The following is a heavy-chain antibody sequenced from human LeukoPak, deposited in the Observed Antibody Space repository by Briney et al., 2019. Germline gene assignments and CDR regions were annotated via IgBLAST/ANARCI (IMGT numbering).Heavy chain of an antibody. CDR3: ARHRDYYDT. CDR2: IYSTGSA. V-gene: IGHV4-59*08. D-gene: IGHD3-22*01. Sequence: PSETLSLTCTVSGSSINNNFWTWIRQPPGKGLEWIGHIYSTGSANYNPSLKSRVLISGDTSKNQTSLKLTSVTAADTAVYFCARHRDYYDTWGHGTLVTVSS. J-gene: IGHJ4*01. CDR1: GSSINNNF.